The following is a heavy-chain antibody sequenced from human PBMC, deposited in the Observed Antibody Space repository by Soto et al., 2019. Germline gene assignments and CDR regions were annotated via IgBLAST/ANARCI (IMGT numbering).Heavy chain of an antibody. Sequence: EVQLLESGGDLVQPGGSLRLSCAASGFIFSNYAMTWVRQAPGKGPEWVSTFTSGGSTYYRDTVKGRFTISRDNSKNTLYMQMNSLRAENTAVYYCARTDKYNSQSSGWANRVDYWGQGNVVTVPS. CDR3: ARTDKYNSQSSGWANRVDY. V-gene: IGHV3-23*01. CDR2: FTSGGST. CDR1: GFIFSNYA. D-gene: IGHD6-19*01. J-gene: IGHJ4*02.